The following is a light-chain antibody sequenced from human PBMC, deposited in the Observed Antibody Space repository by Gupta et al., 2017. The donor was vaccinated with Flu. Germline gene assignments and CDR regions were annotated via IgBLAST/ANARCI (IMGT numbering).Light chain of an antibody. CDR2: EVT. Sequence: QSALTQPASVSGSPGQSITFSCPGTSSDIGGYNYVSWYQQHPGKAPKLMIYEVTNRPSGVSNRFSGSKSGNTASLTISGLQAEDEADYYCSSFTSTSTYVFGTGTKVTVL. J-gene: IGLJ1*01. CDR1: SSDIGGYNY. V-gene: IGLV2-14*01. CDR3: SSFTSTSTYV.